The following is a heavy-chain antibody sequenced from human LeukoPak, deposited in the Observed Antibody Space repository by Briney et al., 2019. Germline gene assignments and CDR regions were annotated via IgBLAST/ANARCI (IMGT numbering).Heavy chain of an antibody. Sequence: GGSLRLSCAVSGFTFSSYYMHWVRQVPGKGLVWISRISGDGSDTNYADSVKGRFAISRDNAKNTLYLQMLSLRAGGTAVCYCVIVPYWGQGPLVTVSS. CDR2: ISGDGSDT. CDR3: VIVPY. CDR1: GFTFSSYY. V-gene: IGHV3-74*01. J-gene: IGHJ4*02.